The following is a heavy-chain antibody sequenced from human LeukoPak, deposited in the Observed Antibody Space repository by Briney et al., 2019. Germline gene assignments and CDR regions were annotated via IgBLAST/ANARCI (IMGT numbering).Heavy chain of an antibody. J-gene: IGHJ3*02. V-gene: IGHV1-46*01. D-gene: IGHD3-22*01. CDR2: LKLYDGSV. CDR1: GYSFIRYH. Sequence: GASVKVSCKASGYSFIRYHIHWVRQAPGQGLEWMGVLKLYDGSVSHAQKFQGRVTMTSDTSTSTVYMELSSLRSEDTAVYFCARESDYYDSSGYYSGAFDIWGQGTMVTVSS. CDR3: ARESDYYDSSGYYSGAFDI.